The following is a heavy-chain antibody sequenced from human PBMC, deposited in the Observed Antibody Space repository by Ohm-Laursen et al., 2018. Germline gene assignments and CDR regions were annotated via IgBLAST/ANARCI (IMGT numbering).Heavy chain of an antibody. V-gene: IGHV3-23*01. CDR1: GFTFSSYT. CDR3: ARVGYYGMDV. J-gene: IGHJ6*02. Sequence: SLRLSCVASGFTFSSYTMSWVRQVPGKGLEWVSAISGSGGYTYYADSVKGRFTISRDNSKNTLYLQLNSLRAEDTAVYYCARVGYYGMDVWGQGTTVTVSS. CDR2: ISGSGGYT.